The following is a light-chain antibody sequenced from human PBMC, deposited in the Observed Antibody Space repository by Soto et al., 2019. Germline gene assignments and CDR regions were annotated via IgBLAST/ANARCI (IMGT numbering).Light chain of an antibody. J-gene: IGLJ2*01. CDR1: SSDVGGYKY. Sequence: QSALTQPPSASGSPGQSVTISCTGTSSDVGGYKYVSWYQQHPGKAPKLMIYEVSKRPSGVPDRFSGSKSGNTASLTVSGLQAEDEADYYCSSYAGGKFVFGGGTKLTVL. V-gene: IGLV2-8*01. CDR2: EVS. CDR3: SSYAGGKFV.